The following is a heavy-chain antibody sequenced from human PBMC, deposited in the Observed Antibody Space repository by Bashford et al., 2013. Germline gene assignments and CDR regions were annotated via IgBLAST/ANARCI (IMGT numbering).Heavy chain of an antibody. CDR1: GFTVSSNY. J-gene: IGHJ6*02. D-gene: IGHD1-14*01. CDR2: IYSGGST. CDR3: ARDAIQTGTYYYYYGMDV. V-gene: IGHV3-53*01. Sequence: GSLRLSCAASGFTVSSNYMSWVRQAPGKGLEWVSVIYSGGSTYYADSVKGRFTISRDNSKNTLYLQMNSLRAEDTAVYYCARDAIQTGTYYYYYGMDVWGQGTTVTVSS.